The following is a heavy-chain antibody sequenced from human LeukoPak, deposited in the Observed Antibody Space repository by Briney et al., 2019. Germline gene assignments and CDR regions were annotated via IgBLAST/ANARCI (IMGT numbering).Heavy chain of an antibody. CDR1: AGSISSSSYY. D-gene: IGHD3-3*01. J-gene: IGHJ4*02. CDR2: IYYSGST. Sequence: PSETLSLTCTVSAGSISSSSYYWGWIRQPPVKGLEWIGSIYYSGSTYYNPSLKSRVTISVDTSKNQFSLKLSSVTAADTAVYYCASQYYDFLSGYYRDYWGQGTLVTVSS. V-gene: IGHV4-39*01. CDR3: ASQYYDFLSGYYRDY.